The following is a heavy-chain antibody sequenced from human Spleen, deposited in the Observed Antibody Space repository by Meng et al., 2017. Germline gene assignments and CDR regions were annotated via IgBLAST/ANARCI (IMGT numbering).Heavy chain of an antibody. CDR1: GCSVSSSSNY. Sequence: QGGGQGWGPGVGGPSAPCHLPGTLSGCSVSSSSNYWSWIRQPPGKGLEWIGYIYHSGSTNYNPSLKSRVTISVDTSKNQFSLRLSSVTAADTAVYYCARGIRFLEWLGWFDPWGQGTLVTVSS. J-gene: IGHJ5*02. CDR3: ARGIRFLEWLGWFDP. D-gene: IGHD3-3*01. V-gene: IGHV4-61*01. CDR2: IYHSGST.